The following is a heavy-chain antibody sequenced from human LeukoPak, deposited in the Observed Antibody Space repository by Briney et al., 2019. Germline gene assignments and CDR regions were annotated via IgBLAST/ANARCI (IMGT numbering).Heavy chain of an antibody. V-gene: IGHV3-11*03. CDR3: APFRGWYIAH. CDR2: IGRSSTDT. D-gene: IGHD6-19*01. CDR1: GITFSDYY. Sequence: GGSLRLSCAASGITFSDYYMTWIRQAPGKGLEWVSSIGRSSTDTKYADSVKGRFTISRDDAKNSVYLQMNSLRAEDTAAYYCAPFRGWYIAHWGQGSLVTVSS. J-gene: IGHJ4*02.